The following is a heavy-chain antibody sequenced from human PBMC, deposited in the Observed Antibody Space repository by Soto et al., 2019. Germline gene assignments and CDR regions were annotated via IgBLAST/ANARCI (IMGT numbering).Heavy chain of an antibody. D-gene: IGHD1-20*01. J-gene: IGHJ4*02. CDR3: ARDRTPNNWNDWHYFDY. CDR2: IIPIFGTA. Sequence: GAAGKASCKASGGTFSKYAINWGRQAPGQGLEWMGGIIPIFGTANYAQKFQGRVTITADESTSTAYMELSSLRSEDTAVYYCARDRTPNNWNDWHYFDYWGQGTLVTVSS. CDR1: GGTFSKYA. V-gene: IGHV1-69*13.